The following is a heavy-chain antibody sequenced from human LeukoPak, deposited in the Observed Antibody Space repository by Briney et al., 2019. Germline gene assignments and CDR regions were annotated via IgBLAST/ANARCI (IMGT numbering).Heavy chain of an antibody. D-gene: IGHD5-18*01. Sequence: GGSLRLSCEASGFTFSSYGMNWVRQAPGKGLEWVAVISYDGSNKYYADSVKGRFTISRDNSKNTLYLQMNSLRAEDTAVYYCAKDFRQLWSYFDYWGQGTLVTVSS. J-gene: IGHJ4*02. CDR2: ISYDGSNK. CDR3: AKDFRQLWSYFDY. CDR1: GFTFSSYG. V-gene: IGHV3-30*18.